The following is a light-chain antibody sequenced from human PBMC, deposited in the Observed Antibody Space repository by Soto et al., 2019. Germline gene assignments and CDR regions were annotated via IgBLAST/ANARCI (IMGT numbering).Light chain of an antibody. V-gene: IGKV1-5*01. CDR3: QQYNSYPE. CDR2: DAS. J-gene: IGKJ1*01. CDR1: QSISSW. Sequence: DIQMTQSPSTLSASVGDRVTITCRASQSISSWLAWYQQKPGKAPKLLIYDASSLESGVPSRFSGSGSGTEFTLTISSLQPDDFATYYCQQYNSYPEFGQGPRWKSN.